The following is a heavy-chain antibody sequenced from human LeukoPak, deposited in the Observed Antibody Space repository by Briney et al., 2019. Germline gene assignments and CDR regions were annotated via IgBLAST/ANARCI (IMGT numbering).Heavy chain of an antibody. CDR3: ARQGGGPGSYHWFDP. Sequence: ASQTLSLTCTVSGGSISSGSYYWAWIRQPPEKGHERTRKIFHSGYTYYNPSLKSRVTISIDTSNNQFSLKLTSVTAADTAVYYCARQGGGPGSYHWFDPWGQGTRVTVSS. D-gene: IGHD3-10*01. V-gene: IGHV4-39*01. J-gene: IGHJ5*02. CDR2: IFHSGYT. CDR1: GGSISSGSYY.